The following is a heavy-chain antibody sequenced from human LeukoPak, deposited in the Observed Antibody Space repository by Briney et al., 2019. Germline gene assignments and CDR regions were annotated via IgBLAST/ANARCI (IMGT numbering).Heavy chain of an antibody. CDR3: ARGEAAALAYCGGDCYYFDY. D-gene: IGHD2-21*02. V-gene: IGHV7-4-1*04. J-gene: IGHJ4*02. Sequence: ASVKVSCKASGYTFTSYAMNWVRQAPGQGLEWMGWINTNTGNPTYAQGFTGRFVFSLDTSVSMAYLQISSLKAEDTAVYYCARGEAAALAYCGGDCYYFDYWGQGTLVTVSS. CDR1: GYTFTSYA. CDR2: INTNTGNP.